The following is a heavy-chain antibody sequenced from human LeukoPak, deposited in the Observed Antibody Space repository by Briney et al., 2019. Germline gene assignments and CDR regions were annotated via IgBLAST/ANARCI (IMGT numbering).Heavy chain of an antibody. CDR3: ARARQLWLPYFDY. CDR1: GGSISSSSHY. V-gene: IGHV4-39*01. CDR2: IYYSGST. Sequence: PSETLSLTCTVSGGSISSSSHYWGWIRQPPGKGLEWIGSIYYSGSTYYNPSLKSRVTISVDTSKNQFSLKLSSVTAADTAVYYCARARQLWLPYFDYWGQGTLVTVSS. D-gene: IGHD5-18*01. J-gene: IGHJ4*02.